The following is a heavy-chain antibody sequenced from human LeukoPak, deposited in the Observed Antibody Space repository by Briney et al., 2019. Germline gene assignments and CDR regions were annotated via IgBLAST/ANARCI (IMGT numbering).Heavy chain of an antibody. J-gene: IGHJ4*02. D-gene: IGHD2-15*01. Sequence: SETLSLTCTVSGGSISTYYWSWIRQPPGKGVEWIGYIYYSGSTNYNPSLKSRVTISVDTSKNQFSLKLGSVTAADTAVYYCARGGDCSGGSCYAFDYWGQGTLVTVSS. CDR1: GGSISTYY. CDR3: ARGGDCSGGSCYAFDY. CDR2: IYYSGST. V-gene: IGHV4-59*01.